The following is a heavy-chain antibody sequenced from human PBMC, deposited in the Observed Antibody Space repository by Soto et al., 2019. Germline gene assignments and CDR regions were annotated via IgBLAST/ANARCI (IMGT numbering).Heavy chain of an antibody. D-gene: IGHD3-10*01. Sequence: GGSLRLSCAASGFTFSSYGMHWVRQAPGKGLEWVAVISYDGSNKYYADSVKGRFTISRDNSKNTLYLQMNSLRAEDTAVYYCAKDGEMVRGVISYYYYYMDVWGKGTTVTVSS. J-gene: IGHJ6*03. CDR1: GFTFSSYG. CDR2: ISYDGSNK. V-gene: IGHV3-30*18. CDR3: AKDGEMVRGVISYYYYYMDV.